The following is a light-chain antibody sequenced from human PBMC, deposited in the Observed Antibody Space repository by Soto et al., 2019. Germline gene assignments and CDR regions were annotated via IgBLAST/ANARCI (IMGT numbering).Light chain of an antibody. CDR1: QSVSSRD. CDR2: GAS. J-gene: IGKJ1*01. V-gene: IGKV3-20*01. CDR3: QRHGAT. Sequence: LTQSPCTLSLSPGERATLSCRASQSVSSRDLAWYQQKPGQAPRLIIYGASSRATGIPERFSGSGSGTDFTLTISGLEPEDSAAYYCQRHGATFGQGTKVDIK.